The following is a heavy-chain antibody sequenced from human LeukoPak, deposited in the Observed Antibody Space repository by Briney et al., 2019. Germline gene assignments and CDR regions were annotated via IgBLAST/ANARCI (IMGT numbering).Heavy chain of an antibody. Sequence: PGGSLRLSCAASGFTFSSYAMSWVRQAPGKGLEWVSAISGSGGSTYYADSVKGRFTISRDNSKNTLYLQMNSLRAEDTAVYYCAKDPDILNYYGIDVWGLGTTVTVSS. CDR1: GFTFSSYA. V-gene: IGHV3-23*01. D-gene: IGHD3-9*01. CDR2: ISGSGGST. CDR3: AKDPDILNYYGIDV. J-gene: IGHJ6*02.